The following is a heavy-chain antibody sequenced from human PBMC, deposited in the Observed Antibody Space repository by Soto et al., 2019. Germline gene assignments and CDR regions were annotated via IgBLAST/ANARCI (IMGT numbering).Heavy chain of an antibody. CDR3: ARDLEDSSSWDSTYGMDV. J-gene: IGHJ6*02. CDR2: IIPILGIA. CDR1: GGTFSSYT. Sequence: QVQLVQSGAEVKKPGSSVKVSCKASGGTFSSYTISWVRQAPGQGLEWMGRIIPILGIANYAQKFQGRVTITADKSTSTAYMELSSLRSEDMAVYYCARDLEDSSSWDSTYGMDVWGQGTTVTVSS. V-gene: IGHV1-69*08. D-gene: IGHD6-13*01.